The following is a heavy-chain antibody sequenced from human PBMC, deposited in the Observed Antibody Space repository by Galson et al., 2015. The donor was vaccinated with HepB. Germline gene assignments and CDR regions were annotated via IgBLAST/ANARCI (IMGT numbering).Heavy chain of an antibody. CDR3: ARDDYSKSPKLDY. D-gene: IGHD4-11*01. J-gene: IGHJ4*02. Sequence: SLRLSCAASGFTFSSYAMHWVRQAPGKGLEWVAVISYDGSNKYYADSVKGRFTISRDNSKNTLYLQMNSLRAEDTAVYYCARDDYSKSPKLDYWGQGTLVTVSS. CDR1: GFTFSSYA. CDR2: ISYDGSNK. V-gene: IGHV3-30-3*01.